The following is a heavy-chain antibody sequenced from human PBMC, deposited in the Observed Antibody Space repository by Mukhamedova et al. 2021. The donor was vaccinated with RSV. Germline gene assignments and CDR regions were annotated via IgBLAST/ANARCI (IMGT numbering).Heavy chain of an antibody. CDR2: ISYDGSNK. J-gene: IGHJ4*02. CDR3: ARVVVAGERQSDY. D-gene: IGHD6-19*01. Sequence: GLEWVAVISYDGSNKYYADSAKGRVTISRDNSKNTLYLQMNSLRAEDTAVYYCARVVVAGERQSDYWGQGTLVTVSS. V-gene: IGHV3-30*04.